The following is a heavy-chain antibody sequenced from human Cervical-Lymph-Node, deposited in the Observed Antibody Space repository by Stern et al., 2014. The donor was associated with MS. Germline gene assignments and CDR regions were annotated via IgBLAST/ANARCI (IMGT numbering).Heavy chain of an antibody. D-gene: IGHD6-19*01. CDR3: ARALPQSSGIGVSYYFDY. CDR2: MDYAGNP. Sequence: QVQLVESGPGLVKPSETLSLTCTVSGGSVSSSSHYWAWIRQPPGKWLEXLGGMDYAGNPYSNPSLRSRVPLSVDTSKNQVSLTLISVTAADTAVYYCARALPQSSGIGVSYYFDYWGQGALVTVSS. V-gene: IGHV4-39*01. J-gene: IGHJ4*02. CDR1: GGSVSSSSHY.